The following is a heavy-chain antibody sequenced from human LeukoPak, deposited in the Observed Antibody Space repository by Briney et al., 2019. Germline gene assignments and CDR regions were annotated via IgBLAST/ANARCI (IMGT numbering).Heavy chain of an antibody. CDR2: VTGRGDET. Sequence: SGGSLRPSCAASGFTFSRYAVGWVRQAPGKGLEWLSSVTGRGDETHYADSVKGRFTISRDNSKNTLYLQLNSLRAEDTAVYYCAKRHDSNGPTGYFDYWGQGTLVTVSS. CDR1: GFTFSRYA. D-gene: IGHD3-22*01. CDR3: AKRHDSNGPTGYFDY. J-gene: IGHJ4*02. V-gene: IGHV3-23*01.